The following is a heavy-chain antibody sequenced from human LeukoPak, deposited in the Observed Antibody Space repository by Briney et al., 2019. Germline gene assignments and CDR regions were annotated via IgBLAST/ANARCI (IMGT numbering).Heavy chain of an antibody. CDR3: ARLNYYGGRYFDY. D-gene: IGHD3-10*01. V-gene: IGHV5-51*01. CDR1: GSSFTSYW. J-gene: IGHJ4*02. CDR2: IYPGDSDT. Sequence: PGASLQISCKGSGSSFTSYWIGWVRQLPGKGLGWMGIIYPGDSDTRYSPSFQGQVTISADKSISTAYLQWSSLKASDTAMYYCARLNYYGGRYFDYWGQGTLVTVSS.